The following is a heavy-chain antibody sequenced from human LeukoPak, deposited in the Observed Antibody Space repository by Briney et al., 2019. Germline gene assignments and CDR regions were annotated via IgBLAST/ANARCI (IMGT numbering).Heavy chain of an antibody. CDR1: GGSFSGYY. J-gene: IGHJ4*02. CDR2: INHSGST. Sequence: MPSETLSLTCAVYGGSFSGYYWSWIRQPPGKGLEWIGEINHSGSTNYNPSLKSRVTISVDTSKNQFSLKLSSVTAAVTAVYYCARAMGYSYGSVHDYWGQGTLVTVSS. D-gene: IGHD5-18*01. V-gene: IGHV4-34*01. CDR3: ARAMGYSYGSVHDY.